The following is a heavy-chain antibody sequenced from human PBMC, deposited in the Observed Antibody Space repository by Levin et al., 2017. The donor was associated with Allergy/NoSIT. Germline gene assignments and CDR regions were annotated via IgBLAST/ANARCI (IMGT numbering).Heavy chain of an antibody. CDR2: IYSGGST. V-gene: IGHV3-53*01. CDR3: AKLLPRGHTGDY. Sequence: GASVKVSCAASGFTVSSNYMSWVRQAPGKGLEWVSVIYSGGSTYYADSVKGRFTISRDNSKNTLYLQMNSLRAEDTAVYYCAKLLPRGHTGDYWGQGTLVTVSS. D-gene: IGHD1-7*01. J-gene: IGHJ4*02. CDR1: GFTVSSNY.